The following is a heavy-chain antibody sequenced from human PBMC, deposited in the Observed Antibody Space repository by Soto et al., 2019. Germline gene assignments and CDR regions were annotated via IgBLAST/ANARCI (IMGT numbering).Heavy chain of an antibody. D-gene: IGHD3-22*01. V-gene: IGHV1-69*13. CDR2: IIPIFGTA. CDR1: GGTFSSYA. CDR3: ARSYYYDSSGYYYTFDY. J-gene: IGHJ4*02. Sequence: ASVKVSCKASGGTFSSYAISWVRQAPGQGLEWMGGIIPIFGTANYAQKFQGRVTITADESTSTAYMELSSLRSEDTAVYYCARSYYYDSSGYYYTFDYWGQGTLVTVSS.